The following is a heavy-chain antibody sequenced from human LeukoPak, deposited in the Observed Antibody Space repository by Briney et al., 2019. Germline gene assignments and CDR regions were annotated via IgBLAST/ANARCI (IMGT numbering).Heavy chain of an antibody. J-gene: IGHJ4*02. V-gene: IGHV3-74*01. CDR1: GFSFSSYW. CDR2: IKTDGGST. D-gene: IGHD3-22*01. Sequence: GGSLRLSCAASGFSFSSYWMHWVRQAPGKGLVWVSRIKTDGGSTSYADSVKGRFTISRDNAKNTLYLQMNSLRAEDTAVYYCARGHAVDYYDSSGYYCGYWGQGTLVTVSS. CDR3: ARGHAVDYYDSSGYYCGY.